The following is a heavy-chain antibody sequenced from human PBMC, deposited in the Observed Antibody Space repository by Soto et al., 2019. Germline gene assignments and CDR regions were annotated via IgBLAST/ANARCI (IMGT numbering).Heavy chain of an antibody. J-gene: IGHJ4*02. D-gene: IGHD3-10*01. CDR2: IYYSGST. Sequence: QVQLQESGPGLVKPSETLSLTCTVSGGSISSYYWSWIRQPPGKGLEWIGYIYYSGSTHYNPSLQSRDTISVYTSKNQFSLKLSSVTAADTAVYYCARGILWFGGGWDYWGQGTLVTVSS. CDR3: ARGILWFGGGWDY. V-gene: IGHV4-59*01. CDR1: GGSISSYY.